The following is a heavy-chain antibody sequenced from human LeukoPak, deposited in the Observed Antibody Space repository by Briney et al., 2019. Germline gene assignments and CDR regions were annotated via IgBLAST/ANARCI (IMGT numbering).Heavy chain of an antibody. V-gene: IGHV3-30*02. J-gene: IGHJ4*02. Sequence: PGGSLRLSCAASGFTFSSYGMHWVRQAPGKGLEWVAFIRYDGSNKYYADSVKGRFTISRDNSKNTLYLQMNSLRAEDTAVYYCAKGAPSIAAEGLFDYWGQGTLVTVSS. D-gene: IGHD6-13*01. CDR1: GFTFSSYG. CDR2: IRYDGSNK. CDR3: AKGAPSIAAEGLFDY.